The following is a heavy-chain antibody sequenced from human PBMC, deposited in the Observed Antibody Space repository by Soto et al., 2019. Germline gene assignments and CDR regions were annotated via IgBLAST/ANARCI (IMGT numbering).Heavy chain of an antibody. CDR2: ITAGGDTT. D-gene: IGHD4-17*01. Sequence: EVQLLESGGGLIQPGGSLRLSCSASGFTFSNYAMSWVRQAPGKGLQWISGITAGGDTTYYADTVKGRFTISRDNSKDTLILQMDNLSEGDTAIFLCARVPTTVRAVREVYFADWGQGTLVTVS. J-gene: IGHJ4*02. CDR3: ARVPTTVRAVREVYFAD. V-gene: IGHV3-23*01. CDR1: GFTFSNYA.